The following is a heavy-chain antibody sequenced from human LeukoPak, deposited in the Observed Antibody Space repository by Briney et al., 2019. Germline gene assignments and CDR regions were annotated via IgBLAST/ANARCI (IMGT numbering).Heavy chain of an antibody. CDR2: IIPIFGTA. V-gene: IGHV1-69*05. Sequence: RASVKVSCKASGGTFSSYAISWVRQAPGQGLEWMGGIIPIFGTANYAQKFQGRVTITTDESTSTAYMELSSLRSEDTAVYYCATRDRWLRFPFDYWGQGTLVTVSS. CDR3: ATRDRWLRFPFDY. CDR1: GGTFSSYA. J-gene: IGHJ4*02. D-gene: IGHD5-24*01.